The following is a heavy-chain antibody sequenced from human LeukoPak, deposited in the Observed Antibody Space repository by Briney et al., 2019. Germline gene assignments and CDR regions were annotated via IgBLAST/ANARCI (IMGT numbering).Heavy chain of an antibody. V-gene: IGHV1-46*01. CDR2: INPSGGST. CDR3: ARAGGFSWFGDQLGITDYYYYMDV. D-gene: IGHD3-10*01. J-gene: IGHJ6*03. CDR1: GYTFTSYY. Sequence: ASVKVSCKASGYTFTSYYMHWVRQAPGQGLEGMGIINPSGGSTSYAQKFQGRVTMTRDMSTSTVYMELSSLRSEDTAVYYCARAGGFSWFGDQLGITDYYYYMDVWGKGTTVTVSS.